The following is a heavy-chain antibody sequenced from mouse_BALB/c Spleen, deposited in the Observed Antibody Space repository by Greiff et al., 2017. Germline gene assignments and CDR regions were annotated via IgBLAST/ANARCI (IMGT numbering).Heavy chain of an antibody. Sequence: EVMLVESGTVLARPGASVKMSCKASGYSFTSYWMHWVKQRPGQGLEWIGAIYPGNSDTSYNQKFKGKAKLTAVTSASTAYMELSSLTNEDSAVYYCTRGLLHWYFDVWGAGTTVTVSS. CDR1: GYSFTSYW. CDR3: TRGLLHWYFDV. D-gene: IGHD2-3*01. CDR2: IYPGNSDT. V-gene: IGHV1-5*01. J-gene: IGHJ1*01.